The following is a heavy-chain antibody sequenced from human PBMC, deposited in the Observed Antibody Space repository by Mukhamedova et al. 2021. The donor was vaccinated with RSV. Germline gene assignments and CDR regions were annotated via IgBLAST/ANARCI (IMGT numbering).Heavy chain of an antibody. V-gene: IGHV3-NL1*01. D-gene: IGHD4-17*01. CDR2: IPSSGINA. J-gene: IGHJ4*02. Sequence: VSSIPSSGINAEYMGDSVKGRFTISRDNSKNTLYLQMNSLRAEDTAVYYCARDLSYGDPPSWGQGTLVTVSS. CDR3: ARDLSYGDPPS.